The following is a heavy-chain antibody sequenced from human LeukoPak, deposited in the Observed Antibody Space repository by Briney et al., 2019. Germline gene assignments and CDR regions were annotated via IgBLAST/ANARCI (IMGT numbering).Heavy chain of an antibody. CDR3: ASSIALAGWGAFDI. Sequence: SETLSLTCAVSGASISRSNWWSWVRQPPGKGLEWIGEIYHSGSTNYNPSLKSRVTISVDKSKNHFSLKLTSVTAADTAVYYCASSIALAGWGAFDIWGQGTMVTVSS. V-gene: IGHV4-4*02. D-gene: IGHD6-19*01. CDR1: GASISRSNW. J-gene: IGHJ3*02. CDR2: IYHSGST.